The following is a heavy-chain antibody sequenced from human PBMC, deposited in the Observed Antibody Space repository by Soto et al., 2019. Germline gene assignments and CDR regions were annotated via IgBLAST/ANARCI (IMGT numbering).Heavy chain of an antibody. D-gene: IGHD6-13*01. V-gene: IGHV3-23*01. J-gene: IGHJ4*02. CDR2: ISGSGGST. CDR3: ARSYSSSWYY. Sequence: GGSLRLSCAASGFTFSSYAMSWVRQAPGKGPEWVSAISGSGGSTYYADSVRGRFTISRDNSKNTLYLQMDSLRAEDTAVYYCARSYSSSWYYWGQGTLVTVSS. CDR1: GFTFSSYA.